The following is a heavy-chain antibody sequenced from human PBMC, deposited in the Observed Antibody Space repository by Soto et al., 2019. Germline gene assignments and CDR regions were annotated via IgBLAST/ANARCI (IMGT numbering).Heavy chain of an antibody. Sequence: QVQLQASGPGLVKPSPTLSLTCTVSGYFISNVNYCWSCIRQPPDKGLEWIGHIYNGGSTYSNPSLRSRVTISVDTSKNQCSLKLSSVSAADTAVYYCAKGPSGDKVDYCGQGTLVTVSS. CDR3: AKGPSGDKVDY. J-gene: IGHJ4*02. D-gene: IGHD7-27*01. CDR1: GYFISNVNYC. V-gene: IGHV4-30-4*01. CDR2: IYNGGST.